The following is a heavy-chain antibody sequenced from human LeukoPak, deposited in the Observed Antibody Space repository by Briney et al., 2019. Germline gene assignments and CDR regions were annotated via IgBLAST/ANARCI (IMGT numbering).Heavy chain of an antibody. V-gene: IGHV3-74*01. CDR2: IHSDGPTT. CDR3: ATELGTPF. D-gene: IGHD7-27*01. J-gene: IGHJ4*02. Sequence: GGSLRLSCAASGXIFSGNWLHWVRQAPGKGLVWVSGIHSDGPTTRYADSVEGRFTISRDNAEKTVYLQMTSLRAEDTAIYYCATELGTPFWGQGTLVTVSS. CDR1: GXIFSGNW.